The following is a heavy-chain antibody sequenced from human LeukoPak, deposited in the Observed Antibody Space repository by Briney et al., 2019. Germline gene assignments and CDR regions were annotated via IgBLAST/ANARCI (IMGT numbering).Heavy chain of an antibody. CDR3: ARDLSAVAANKYFQH. V-gene: IGHV1-18*01. CDR2: ISAYNGNT. J-gene: IGHJ1*01. D-gene: IGHD6-19*01. Sequence: ASVKVSCKASGYTFTSYGISWVRQAPGQGLKWMGWISAYNGNTNYAQKLQGRVTMTTDTSTSTAYMELRSLRSDDTAVYYCARDLSAVAANKYFQHWGQGTLVTVSS. CDR1: GYTFTSYG.